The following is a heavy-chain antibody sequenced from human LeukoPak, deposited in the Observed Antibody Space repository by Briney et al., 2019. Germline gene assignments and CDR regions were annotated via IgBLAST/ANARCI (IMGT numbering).Heavy chain of an antibody. V-gene: IGHV1-18*01. Sequence: EASVKVSCKASGGTFSSYAISWVRQAPGQGLEWMGWISAYNGNTNYAQKLQGRVTMTTDTSTSTAYMELRSLRSDDTAVYYCARAIGYCSSTSCYPYNWFDPWGQGTLVTVSS. CDR2: ISAYNGNT. CDR3: ARAIGYCSSTSCYPYNWFDP. CDR1: GGTFSSYA. D-gene: IGHD2-2*03. J-gene: IGHJ5*02.